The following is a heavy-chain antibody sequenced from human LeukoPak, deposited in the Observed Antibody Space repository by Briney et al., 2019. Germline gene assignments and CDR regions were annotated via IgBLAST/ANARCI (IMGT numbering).Heavy chain of an antibody. J-gene: IGHJ4*02. CDR1: GFTFSSHW. V-gene: IGHV3-7*01. Sequence: GGSLRLSCVTSGFTFSSHWMSWVRQAPGKGLEWVANIKEDGSEKYYVDSLKGRFTISRDNAKNSLFLQMNSLRADDTAVYYCVRETQVVITDFGYWGQGTLVTVSS. CDR3: VRETQVVITDFGY. CDR2: IKEDGSEK. D-gene: IGHD3-22*01.